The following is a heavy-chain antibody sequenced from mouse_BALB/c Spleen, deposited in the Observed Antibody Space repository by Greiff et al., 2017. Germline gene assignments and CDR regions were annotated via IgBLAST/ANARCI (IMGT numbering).Heavy chain of an antibody. CDR1: GFTFSSYA. D-gene: IGHD1-1*01. Sequence: EVQLVESGGGLVKPGGSLKLSCAASGFTFSSYAMSWVRQTPEKRLEWVASISSGGSTYYPDSVKGRFTISRDNARNILYLQMSSLRSEDTAMYYCARPDYYGSSIWYFDVWGAGTTVTVSS. J-gene: IGHJ1*01. V-gene: IGHV5-6-5*01. CDR2: ISSGGST. CDR3: ARPDYYGSSIWYFDV.